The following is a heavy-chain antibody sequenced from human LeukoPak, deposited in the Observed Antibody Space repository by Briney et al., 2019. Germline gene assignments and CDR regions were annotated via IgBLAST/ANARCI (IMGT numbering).Heavy chain of an antibody. CDR3: AGGLRHYSFDY. CDR2: IYSGGGT. V-gene: IGHV3-53*01. CDR1: GFTVGDNF. J-gene: IGHJ4*02. Sequence: SGGSLRLSCAASGFTVGDNFMAWVRQSPGKGLQWVSFIYSGGGTYYADSVKGRFTISRDNSKNTLYLQMNSLSAEDTAVYYCAGGLRHYSFDYWGQGTLVTVSS. D-gene: IGHD3-9*01.